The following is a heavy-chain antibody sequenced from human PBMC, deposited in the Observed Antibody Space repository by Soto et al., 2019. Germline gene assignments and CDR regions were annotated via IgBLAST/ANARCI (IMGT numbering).Heavy chain of an antibody. D-gene: IGHD6-19*01. Sequence: KTSETLSLTCAVYGGSFSGYYWSWIRQPPGKGLEWIGEINHSGSTNYSPSLKSRVTISVDTSKNQFSLKLSSVTAADTAVYYCARGYGSGWFVDYWGQGTLVTVSS. CDR1: GGSFSGYY. CDR2: INHSGST. V-gene: IGHV4-34*01. CDR3: ARGYGSGWFVDY. J-gene: IGHJ4*02.